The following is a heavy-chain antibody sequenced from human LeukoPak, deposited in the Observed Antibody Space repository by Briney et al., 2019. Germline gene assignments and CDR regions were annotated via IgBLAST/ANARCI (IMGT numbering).Heavy chain of an antibody. Sequence: SETLSLTCTVSGVPISTYYRSWIRQPPGKGLEWIGCIYCSGNTNNSPSLKSRVTISVDTSKNQFSLSLTSVTAAATAVYYCVRHRTGTTADYWGQGTLVTVSS. CDR2: IYCSGNT. V-gene: IGHV4-59*08. D-gene: IGHD1-7*01. CDR3: VRHRTGTTADY. J-gene: IGHJ4*02. CDR1: GVPISTYY.